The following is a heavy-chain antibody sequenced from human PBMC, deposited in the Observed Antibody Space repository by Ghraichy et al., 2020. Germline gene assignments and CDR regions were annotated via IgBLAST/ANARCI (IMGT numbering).Heavy chain of an antibody. V-gene: IGHV4-38-2*02. CDR1: GYSIRSGYY. J-gene: IGHJ6*03. Sequence: SETLSLTCTVSGYSIRSGYYWVWIRQPPGKGLEWIGSIYHSGSTYYNPSLKSRVTISVDTSKNQFSLKLSSVTAADTAVYYCARKGVALIHYMDVWGKGTTVTVSS. CDR3: ARKGVALIHYMDV. D-gene: IGHD2-15*01. CDR2: IYHSGST.